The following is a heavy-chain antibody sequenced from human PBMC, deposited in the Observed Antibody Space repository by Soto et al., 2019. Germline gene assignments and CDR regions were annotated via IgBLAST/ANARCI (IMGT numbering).Heavy chain of an antibody. V-gene: IGHV3-7*04. D-gene: IGHD3-22*01. CDR1: GFTLSNYW. Sequence: EVQLVQSGGALVQPGGSLRLSCAASGFTLSNYWMVWARQTPGKGLEWVANINKAGSLMYYVDSVEGRFIISRDNAKNSLYLQMNSLRAEYTAVYYCARDTNYYDGSLYYDTFDIWGPGTMVTVSS. CDR3: ARDTNYYDGSLYYDTFDI. J-gene: IGHJ3*02. CDR2: INKAGSLM.